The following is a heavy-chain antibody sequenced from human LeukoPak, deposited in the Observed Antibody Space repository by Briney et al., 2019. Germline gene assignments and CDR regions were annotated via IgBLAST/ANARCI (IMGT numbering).Heavy chain of an antibody. D-gene: IGHD6-13*01. V-gene: IGHV4-59*01. CDR1: GGSISSYY. J-gene: IGHJ4*02. CDR3: ASRGEPVIAAAGIGDY. Sequence: SETLSLTCTVSGGSISSYYWSWIRQPPGKGLEWIGYIYYSGSTNYNPSLKSRVTISVDTSKNQFSLKLSSVTAADTAVYYCASRGEPVIAAAGIGDYWGQGTLVTVSS. CDR2: IYYSGST.